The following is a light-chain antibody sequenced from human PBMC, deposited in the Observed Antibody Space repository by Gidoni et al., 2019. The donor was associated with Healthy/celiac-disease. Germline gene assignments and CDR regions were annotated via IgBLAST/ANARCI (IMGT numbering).Light chain of an antibody. J-gene: IGLJ2*01. CDR3: QSDDSSLVGV. V-gene: IGLV1-40*01. CDR1: SSNIGAGYD. Sequence: QSVLTQPPSVSGAPGPSVTISCTVSSSNIGAGYDVHWYQQLPGTAPKLLIYGNSNRPSGVPDRFSGSKSGTSASLAITGLQAEDEADYYCQSDDSSLVGVFGGGTKLTVL. CDR2: GNS.